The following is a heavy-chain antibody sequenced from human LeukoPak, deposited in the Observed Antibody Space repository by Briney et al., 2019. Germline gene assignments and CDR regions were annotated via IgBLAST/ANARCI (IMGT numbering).Heavy chain of an antibody. J-gene: IGHJ4*02. CDR3: AQSYGSGSYWAY. Sequence: SETLSLTCTVSGGSISRGNYYWSWIRQPAGKGLEWIGRVYTSGNTNYNPSLKSRVTISVDTSQNQFSLRLSSVTAADTVVYYCAQSYGSGSYWAYWGQGTLVTVSS. V-gene: IGHV4-61*02. D-gene: IGHD3-10*01. CDR1: GGSISRGNYY. CDR2: VYTSGNT.